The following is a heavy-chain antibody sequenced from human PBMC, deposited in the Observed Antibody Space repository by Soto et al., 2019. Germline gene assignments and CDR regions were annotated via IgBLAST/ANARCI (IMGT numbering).Heavy chain of an antibody. Sequence: SETLSLTCTVSGGSINSGDYYWSWIRQPPGKGLEWIGYIYYSGSTNYNPSLKSRVTISVDTSKNQFSLKLSSVTAADTAVYYCARGYRGYSYGRYFDYWGQGTLVTVSS. CDR3: ARGYRGYSYGRYFDY. D-gene: IGHD5-18*01. V-gene: IGHV4-61*08. CDR2: IYYSGST. J-gene: IGHJ4*02. CDR1: GGSINSGDYY.